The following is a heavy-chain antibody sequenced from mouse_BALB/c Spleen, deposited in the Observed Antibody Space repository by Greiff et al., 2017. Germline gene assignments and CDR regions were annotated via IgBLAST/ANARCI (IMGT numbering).Heavy chain of an antibody. CDR3: ARGRGFYYFDY. V-gene: IGHV5-6-5*01. D-gene: IGHD3-1*01. CDR2: ISSGGST. CDR1: GFTFSSYA. Sequence: EVQGVESGGGLVKPGGSLKLSCAASGFTFSSYAMSWVRQTPEKRLEWVASISSGGSTYYPDSVKGRFTISRDNARNILYLQMSSLRSEDTAMYYCARGRGFYYFDYWGQGTTLTVSS. J-gene: IGHJ2*01.